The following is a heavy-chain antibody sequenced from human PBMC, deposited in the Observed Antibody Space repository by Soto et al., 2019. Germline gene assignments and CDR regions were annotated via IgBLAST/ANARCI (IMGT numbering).Heavy chain of an antibody. CDR3: ARAIVVVPAATNWFDP. CDR2: IYYSGST. D-gene: IGHD2-2*01. J-gene: IGHJ5*02. V-gene: IGHV4-59*12. CDR1: GGSISSYY. Sequence: PSETLSLTCTVSGGSISSYYWSWIRQPPGKGLEWIGYIYYSGSTNYNPSLKSRATISVDRSKNQFSLKLSSVTAADTAVYYCARAIVVVPAATNWFDPWGQGTLVTVSS.